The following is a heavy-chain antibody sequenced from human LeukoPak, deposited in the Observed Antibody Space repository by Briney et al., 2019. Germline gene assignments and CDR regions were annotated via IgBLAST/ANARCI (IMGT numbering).Heavy chain of an antibody. V-gene: IGHV3-7*01. CDR2: IKQDGSEK. CDR1: GFTFSSYW. Sequence: PGGSLRLSCAASGFTFSSYWMSWVRQAPGKGLEWVANIKQDGSEKYYVDSVKGRFTISRDNAKNSLYLQMNSLRAEDTAVYYCARLNLYCSSTSCYFDAFDIWGQGTMVTVSS. D-gene: IGHD2-2*01. CDR3: ARLNLYCSSTSCYFDAFDI. J-gene: IGHJ3*02.